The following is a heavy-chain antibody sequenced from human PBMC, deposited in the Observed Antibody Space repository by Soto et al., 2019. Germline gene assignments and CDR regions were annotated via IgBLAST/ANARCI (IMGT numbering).Heavy chain of an antibody. J-gene: IGHJ5*02. D-gene: IGHD2-21*02. CDR1: GYTFTSYG. V-gene: IGHV1-18*01. Sequence: VASVKVSCKASGYTFTSYGISWVRQAPGQGLEWMGWISAYNGNTNYAQKLQGRVTMTTDTSTSTAYMELRSLRSDDTAVYYCARGGGADCGDDCYPNWFDPWGQGTLVPVSS. CDR2: ISAYNGNT. CDR3: ARGGGADCGDDCYPNWFDP.